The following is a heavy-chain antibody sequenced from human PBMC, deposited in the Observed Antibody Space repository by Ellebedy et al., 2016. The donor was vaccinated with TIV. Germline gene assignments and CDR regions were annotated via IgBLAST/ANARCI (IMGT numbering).Heavy chain of an antibody. Sequence: GGSLTLSXAASGFTFSSYAMSWVRQAPGKGLEWVSAISGSGGSTYYADSVKGRFTISRDNSKNTLYLQMNSLRAEDTAVYYCANINAVDVDYWGQGTLVTVSS. CDR1: GFTFSSYA. V-gene: IGHV3-23*01. CDR3: ANINAVDVDY. CDR2: ISGSGGST. D-gene: IGHD6-19*01. J-gene: IGHJ4*02.